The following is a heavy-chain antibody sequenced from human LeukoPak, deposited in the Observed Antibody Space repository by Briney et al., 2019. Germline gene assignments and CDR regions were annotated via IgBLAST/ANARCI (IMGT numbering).Heavy chain of an antibody. V-gene: IGHV1-2*02. J-gene: IGHJ5*02. Sequence: GASAKVSCKASGYTFTGYYMHWVRQAPGQGLGWMGWINPNSGGTNYAQKFQGRVTMTRDTSISTAYMELSRLRSDDTAVYYCATDWFRENWFDPWGQGTLVTVSS. CDR3: ATDWFRENWFDP. CDR1: GYTFTGYY. CDR2: INPNSGGT. D-gene: IGHD3-9*01.